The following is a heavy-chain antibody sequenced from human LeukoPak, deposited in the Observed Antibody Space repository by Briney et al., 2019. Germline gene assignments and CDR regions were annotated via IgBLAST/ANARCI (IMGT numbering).Heavy chain of an antibody. Sequence: GASVKVSCKATSHISWVRQAPGQGLEWMGWIGSYTGDTYYAQKFQGRGTVTTDTPYRTAYMELRRLRSDDAAVYCCGRGLLYFDDSRGYYRDFDLWGQRTLVTVSS. CDR3: GRGLLYFDDSRGYYRDFDL. CDR1: TSH. D-gene: IGHD3-22*01. J-gene: IGHJ5*02. CDR2: IGSYTGDT. V-gene: IGHV1-18*01.